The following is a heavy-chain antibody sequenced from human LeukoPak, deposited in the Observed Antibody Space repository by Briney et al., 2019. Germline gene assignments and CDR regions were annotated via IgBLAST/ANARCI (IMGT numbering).Heavy chain of an antibody. V-gene: IGHV1-69*05. CDR1: GGTFSSYA. CDR3: ARDLLGYDSSGYYQGFDY. CDR2: IIPIFGTA. D-gene: IGHD3-22*01. J-gene: IGHJ4*02. Sequence: SVKVSCKASGGTFSSYAISWVRQAPGQGLEWMGGIIPIFGTANYAQKFQGRVTITTDESTSTAYMEPSSLRSEDTAVYYCARDLLGYDSSGYYQGFDYWGQGTLVTVSS.